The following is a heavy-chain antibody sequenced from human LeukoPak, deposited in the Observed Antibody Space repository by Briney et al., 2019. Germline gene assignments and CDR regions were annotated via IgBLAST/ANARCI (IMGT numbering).Heavy chain of an antibody. V-gene: IGHV3-7*01. CDR1: RFTFRSYW. Sequence: GGSLRLSCAASRFTFRSYWMSWVRQAPGKGLEWVANIKQDGSEKYYVDSVKGRFTISRDNSKNSLYLQMNSMRAEDTAVYYCARWGAPQIDDWGQGTLVTVSS. D-gene: IGHD3-16*01. J-gene: IGHJ4*02. CDR2: IKQDGSEK. CDR3: ARWGAPQIDD.